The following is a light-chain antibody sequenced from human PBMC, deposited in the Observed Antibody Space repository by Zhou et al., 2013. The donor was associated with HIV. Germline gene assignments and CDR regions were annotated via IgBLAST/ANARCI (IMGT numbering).Light chain of an antibody. CDR1: QSISSNY. Sequence: EIVLSQSPGTLSLSPGDTTTLSCRASQSISSNYLAWYQQKPGQAPRLLIYAASSRATGIPDRFSGSGYGTDFTLTISRLDPEDFAVYYCHHYGGSPTTFGQGTRLEIK. CDR3: HHYGGSPTT. CDR2: AAS. J-gene: IGKJ5*01. V-gene: IGKV3-20*01.